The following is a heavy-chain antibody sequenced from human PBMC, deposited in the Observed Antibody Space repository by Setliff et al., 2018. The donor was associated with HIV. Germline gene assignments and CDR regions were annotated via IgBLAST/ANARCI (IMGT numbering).Heavy chain of an antibody. V-gene: IGHV1-2*06. CDR2: INPNSGGT. Sequence: ASVKVSCKASGYTFTNYYIHWVRQAPGQGLEWMGRINPNSGGTNYAQKFQGRVTMTRDTSISTAYMELSRLISDDTAVYYCARESRDIVATSPLDYWGQGTLVTVSS. D-gene: IGHD5-12*01. CDR1: GYTFTNYY. J-gene: IGHJ4*02. CDR3: ARESRDIVATSPLDY.